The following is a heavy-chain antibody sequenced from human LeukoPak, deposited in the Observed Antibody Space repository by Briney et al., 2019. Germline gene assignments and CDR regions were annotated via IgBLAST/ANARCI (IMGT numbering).Heavy chain of an antibody. CDR3: ARGSFGVVAYYYYGMDV. V-gene: IGHV4-34*01. CDR2: INHSGST. D-gene: IGHD3-22*01. Sequence: SETLSLTCTVYGGSFSGYYWSWIRRPPGKGLEWIGEINHSGSTNYNPSLKSRVTISVDTSKNQFSLKLSSVTAADTAVYYCARGSFGVVAYYYYGMDVWGQGTTVTVSS. CDR1: GGSFSGYY. J-gene: IGHJ6*02.